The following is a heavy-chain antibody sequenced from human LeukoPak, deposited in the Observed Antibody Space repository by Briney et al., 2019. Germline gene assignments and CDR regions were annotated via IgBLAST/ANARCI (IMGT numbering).Heavy chain of an antibody. Sequence: SETLSLTCTVSGYSISSGYYWGWIRQPPGKGLEWIGYIYYSGSTNYNPSLKSRVTISVDTSKNQFSLKLSSVTAADTAVYYCARLGDGVAYYYYYMDVWGKGTTVTVSS. CDR2: IYYSGST. CDR1: GYSISSGYY. V-gene: IGHV4-61*01. CDR3: ARLGDGVAYYYYYMDV. J-gene: IGHJ6*03. D-gene: IGHD2-8*01.